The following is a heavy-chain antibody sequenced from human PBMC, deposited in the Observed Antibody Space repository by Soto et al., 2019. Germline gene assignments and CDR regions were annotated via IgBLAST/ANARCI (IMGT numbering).Heavy chain of an antibody. D-gene: IGHD1-26*01. J-gene: IGHJ4*02. V-gene: IGHV3-23*01. CDR1: GFTFSSYA. CDR2: ISGSGGST. CDR3: AKPLYSWSFPYDY. Sequence: EVQLLESGEGLVQPGGSLRLSCAASGFTFSSYAMSWVRQAPGKGLEWVSAISGSGGSTYYADSVKGRFTISRDNSKNTLYLQMNSLRAEDTAVYYCAKPLYSWSFPYDYWGQGTLVTVSS.